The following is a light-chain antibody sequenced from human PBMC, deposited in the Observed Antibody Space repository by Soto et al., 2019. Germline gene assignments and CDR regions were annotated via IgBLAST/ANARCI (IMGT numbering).Light chain of an antibody. V-gene: IGLV1-44*01. CDR1: SSNIGSNT. CDR2: SNN. Sequence: QSVLTQPPSASRTPGQRVTISCSGSSSNIGSNTVNWYQQLPGTAPKLLIYSNNQRPSGVPDRFSGSKSGTSASLAISGLQSEDEADYYCAAWDDSLNGHVFGGGTKLTVL. J-gene: IGLJ3*02. CDR3: AAWDDSLNGHV.